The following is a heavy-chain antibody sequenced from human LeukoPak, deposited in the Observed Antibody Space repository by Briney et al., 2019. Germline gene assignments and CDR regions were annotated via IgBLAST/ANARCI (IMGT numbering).Heavy chain of an antibody. CDR2: INSDGSST. Sequence: GGSLRLSCAPSGFTFSSHWMHWVRQAPGKGLVWVSRINSDGSSTTYADSVKGRFTISRDNAKNTLYLQMNSLRAEDTAVYYCARDGREFGDLFDYWGQGTLVTVSS. D-gene: IGHD3-10*01. V-gene: IGHV3-74*03. CDR1: GFTFSSHW. CDR3: ARDGREFGDLFDY. J-gene: IGHJ4*02.